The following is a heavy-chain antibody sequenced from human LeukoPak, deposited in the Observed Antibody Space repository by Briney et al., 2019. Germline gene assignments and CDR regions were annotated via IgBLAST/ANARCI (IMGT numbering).Heavy chain of an antibody. D-gene: IGHD1-1*01. CDR3: ARDPYKGAVDC. V-gene: IGHV3-7*01. J-gene: IGHJ4*02. CDR2: IKDDGSEK. Sequence: PGGSLRLSCAASGFTFISSWMSWLRRAPGRGLEWVANIKDDGSEKYYVGSVEGRFTISRDNAKNSLYLQMNSLTAEDTAIYYCARDPYKGAVDCWGQGTLVTVSS. CDR1: GFTFISSW.